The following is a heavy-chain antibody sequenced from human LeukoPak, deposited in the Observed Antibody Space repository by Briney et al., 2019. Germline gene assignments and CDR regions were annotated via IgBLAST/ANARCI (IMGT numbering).Heavy chain of an antibody. V-gene: IGHV4-30-2*01. CDR3: ARDIWGSST. J-gene: IGHJ5*02. CDR1: GASISSGGYS. D-gene: IGHD3-16*01. Sequence: SQTLSLTCVVSGASISSGGYSWSWIRQPPGQGLEWIGCIYHSGGTHYNPSLKSRVTMSVDMSKNQISLNLNSVTAADTAVYYCARDIWGSSTWGPGTLVTVSS. CDR2: IYHSGGT.